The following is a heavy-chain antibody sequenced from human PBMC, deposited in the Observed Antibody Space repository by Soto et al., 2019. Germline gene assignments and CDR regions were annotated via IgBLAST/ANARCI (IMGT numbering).Heavy chain of an antibody. CDR2: IFHNGSS. Sequence: SETLSLTCTVSRRYVNTFHWSWVRQPAGKGLEWIGRIFHNGSSSYSPSLKSRVTLSVDTAKNQISLNLTAVTAADMAVYYCATEGSHSPYNFAIGIQLRSFDRWGQGLPVT. J-gene: IGHJ5*02. CDR3: ATEGSHSPYNFAIGIQLRSFDR. D-gene: IGHD1-1*01. V-gene: IGHV4-4*07. CDR1: RRYVNTFH.